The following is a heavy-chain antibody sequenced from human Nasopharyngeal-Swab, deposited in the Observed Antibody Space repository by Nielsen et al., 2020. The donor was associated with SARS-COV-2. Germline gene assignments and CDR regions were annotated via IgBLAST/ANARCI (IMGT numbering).Heavy chain of an antibody. CDR1: GDSMRSDRYY. Sequence: SETLSLTCSVSGDSMRSDRYYWSWIRQHPGKGLEWIGYIYYSGSTYYNPSLKSRVTISVDTSKNQFSLKLSSVTAADTAVYYCAREEWELGRGYRGQGTLVTVSS. CDR2: IYYSGST. D-gene: IGHD1-26*01. J-gene: IGHJ4*02. CDR3: AREEWELGRGY. V-gene: IGHV4-30-4*08.